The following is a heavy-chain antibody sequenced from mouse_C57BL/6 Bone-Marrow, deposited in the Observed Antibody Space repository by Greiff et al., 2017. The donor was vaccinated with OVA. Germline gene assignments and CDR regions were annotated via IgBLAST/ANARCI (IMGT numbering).Heavy chain of an antibody. CDR2: INPSSGYT. D-gene: IGHD1-1*01. Sequence: QVQLKESGAELAKPGASVKLSCKASGYTFTSYWMHWVKQRPGQGLEWIGYINPSSGYTKYNQKFKDKATLTADKSSSTAYMQLSSLTYEDSAVYYCEGYGSSYRYFDVWGTGTTVTVSS. V-gene: IGHV1-7*01. CDR3: EGYGSSYRYFDV. J-gene: IGHJ1*03. CDR1: GYTFTSYW.